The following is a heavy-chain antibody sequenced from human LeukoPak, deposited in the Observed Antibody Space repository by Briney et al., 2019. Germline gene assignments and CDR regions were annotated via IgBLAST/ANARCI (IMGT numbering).Heavy chain of an antibody. CDR2: ISVDGSNE. Sequence: GGSLRLSCAASGFTFSSYGMHWVRQAPGKGLEWVAVISVDGSNEYYADSVKGRFTISRDNAKNSLYLQMNSLRAEDTAVYYCAREGSRGDYSPLYYYYGMDVWGQGTTVTVSS. CDR1: GFTFSSYG. J-gene: IGHJ6*02. V-gene: IGHV3-30*03. D-gene: IGHD4-17*01. CDR3: AREGSRGDYSPLYYYYGMDV.